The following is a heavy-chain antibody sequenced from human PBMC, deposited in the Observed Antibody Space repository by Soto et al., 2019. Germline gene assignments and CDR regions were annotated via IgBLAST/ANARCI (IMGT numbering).Heavy chain of an antibody. D-gene: IGHD2-15*01. CDR3: ARVYCSGGSCYWFDP. CDR1: GYTFTSYY. V-gene: IGHV1-46*01. Sequence: ASVKVSCKASGYTFTSYYMHWVRQAPGQGLEWMGIINPSGGSTSYAQKFQGRVTMTRDTSTSTVYMELSSLRSEDTAVYYCARVYCSGGSCYWFDPWGQGTLVTSPQ. CDR2: INPSGGST. J-gene: IGHJ5*02.